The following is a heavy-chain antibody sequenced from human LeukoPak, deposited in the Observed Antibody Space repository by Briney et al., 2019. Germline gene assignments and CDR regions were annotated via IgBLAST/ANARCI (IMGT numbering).Heavy chain of an antibody. V-gene: IGHV4-39*07. CDR1: GGSISSSSYY. CDR2: IYYSGST. CDR3: ARGESDGFDP. J-gene: IGHJ5*02. Sequence: ASETLSLTCTVSGGSISSSSYYWGWIRQPPGKGLEWIGSIYYSGSTYYNPSLKSRVTISVDTSKNQFSLKLSSVTAADTAVYYCARGESDGFDPWGQGTLVTVSS.